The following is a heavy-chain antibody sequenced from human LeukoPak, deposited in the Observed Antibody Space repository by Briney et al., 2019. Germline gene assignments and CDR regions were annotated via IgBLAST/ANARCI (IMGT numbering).Heavy chain of an antibody. Sequence: GASVKVSCKASGYTFTSYGISWVRQAAGQGVEWMGWISAYNGNTNYAQKLQGRVTMTTDTSTSTAYMELRSLRSDDTAVYYCARDRSSGWYGDAFDIWGQGTMVTVSS. CDR3: ARDRSSGWYGDAFDI. CDR2: ISAYNGNT. V-gene: IGHV1-18*01. D-gene: IGHD6-19*01. J-gene: IGHJ3*02. CDR1: GYTFTSYG.